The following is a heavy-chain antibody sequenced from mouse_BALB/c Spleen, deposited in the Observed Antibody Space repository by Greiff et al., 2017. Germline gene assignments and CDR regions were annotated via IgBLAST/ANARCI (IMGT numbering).Heavy chain of an antibody. J-gene: IGHJ4*01. CDR2: ISSGGSYT. D-gene: IGHD2-1*01. CDR3: TRYGNYAMDY. CDR1: GFTFSSYT. Sequence: EVNVVESGGDLVKPGGSLKLSCAASGFTFSSYTMSWVRQTPEKRLEWVATISSGGSYTYYPDSVKGRFTISRDNAKNTLYLQMSSLKSEDTAMYYCTRYGNYAMDYWGQGTSVTVSS. V-gene: IGHV5-6-4*01.